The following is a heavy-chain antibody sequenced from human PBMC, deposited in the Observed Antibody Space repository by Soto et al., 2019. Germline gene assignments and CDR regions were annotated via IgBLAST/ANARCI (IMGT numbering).Heavy chain of an antibody. D-gene: IGHD3-10*01. V-gene: IGHV4-34*01. Sequence: SETLSLTCAVYGGSFSGYYWSWIRQPPGKGLEWIGEINHSGSTNYNPSLKSRVTISVDTSKNQFSLKLSSVTAADTAVYYCARAPMVRGVRAYYGMDVCGQGTTVPVSS. CDR2: INHSGST. CDR1: GGSFSGYY. CDR3: ARAPMVRGVRAYYGMDV. J-gene: IGHJ6*02.